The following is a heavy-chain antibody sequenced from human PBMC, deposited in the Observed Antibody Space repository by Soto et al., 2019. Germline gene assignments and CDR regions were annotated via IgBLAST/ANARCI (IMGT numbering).Heavy chain of an antibody. D-gene: IGHD3-22*01. V-gene: IGHV1-18*04. CDR1: GYTFTGYY. J-gene: IGHJ6*02. CDR2: ISAYDGYT. Sequence: ASVKVSCKASGYTFTGYYMHWVRQAPGQGLEWLGWISAYDGYTNYAQILQGRVSMTTDTSTKTAYMELRSLRSDDTAMYYCARGGFYDSSGARNYYYYGMNVWGQGTTVTVSS. CDR3: ARGGFYDSSGARNYYYYGMNV.